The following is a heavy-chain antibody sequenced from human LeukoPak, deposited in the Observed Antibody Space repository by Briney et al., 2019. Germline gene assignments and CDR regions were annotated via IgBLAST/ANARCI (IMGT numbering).Heavy chain of an antibody. CDR2: ISSSGSYI. V-gene: IGHV3-21*01. CDR1: GFTFSRYS. J-gene: IGHJ4*02. D-gene: IGHD3-9*01. Sequence: GGSLRLSCAASGFTFSRYSMNWVRPAPGKGLEGVSSISSSGSYIFYADSVKGRFTITRDNAKNSLYLQMNSLRAEDTAVYYCAREMDDILTGYGLDYWGQGTLVTVSS. CDR3: AREMDDILTGYGLDY.